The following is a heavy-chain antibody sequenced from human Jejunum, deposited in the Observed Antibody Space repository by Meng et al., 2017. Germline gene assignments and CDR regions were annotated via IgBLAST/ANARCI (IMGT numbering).Heavy chain of an antibody. J-gene: IGHJ4*02. CDR2: ISGSGGGT. Sequence: EVQVLESGGGLVQPGGSLRLSCAASGFTFTSYAMSWVRQAPGKGLEWVSTISGSGGGTYYPDSVKGRFTISRDDSKNTLYLQMNSLRAEDTAVYYCARGCGTTCYIDYWGQGTLVTVSS. V-gene: IGHV3-23*01. CDR3: ARGCGTTCYIDY. D-gene: IGHD2-2*02. CDR1: GFTFTSYA.